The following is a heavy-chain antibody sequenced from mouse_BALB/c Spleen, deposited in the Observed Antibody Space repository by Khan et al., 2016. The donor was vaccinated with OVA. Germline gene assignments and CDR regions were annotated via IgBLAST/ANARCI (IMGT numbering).Heavy chain of an antibody. J-gene: IGHJ3*01. CDR3: ARELRLGGFAY. CDR1: GFSLTGFG. CDR2: IWGDGST. D-gene: IGHD1-2*01. Sequence: QVQLQQSGPGLVAPSQSLSITCTVSGFSLTGFGINWIRQPPEKGLEWLGMIWGDGSTDYNSALKSRLSISKDNSKSQVFLKMNSLQTDDTAVYYCARELRLGGFAYWGQGTLVTVSA. V-gene: IGHV2-6-7*01.